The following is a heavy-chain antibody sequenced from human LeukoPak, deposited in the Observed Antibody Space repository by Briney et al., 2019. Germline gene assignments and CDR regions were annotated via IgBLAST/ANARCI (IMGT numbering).Heavy chain of an antibody. Sequence: SETLSLTCAVYGGSFSGYYWSWIRQPPGKGLEWIGEINHSGSTNYNPSLKSRVTISVDTSKNQFSLKPSSVTAADTAVYYCARNYDFWSGYLGWFDSWGQGTLVTVSS. CDR1: GGSFSGYY. J-gene: IGHJ5*01. CDR3: ARNYDFWSGYLGWFDS. CDR2: INHSGST. D-gene: IGHD3-3*01. V-gene: IGHV4-34*01.